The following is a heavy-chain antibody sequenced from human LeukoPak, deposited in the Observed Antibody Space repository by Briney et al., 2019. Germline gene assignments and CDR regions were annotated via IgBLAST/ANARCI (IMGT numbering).Heavy chain of an antibody. V-gene: IGHV3-30*02. CDR1: GFTFSSYG. CDR2: IRYDGNNK. D-gene: IGHD4/OR15-4a*01. CDR3: ARRAGAYSHPYDC. J-gene: IGHJ4*02. Sequence: GGSLRLSCVASGFTFSSYGMHWVRQAPGKGLEWVAFIRYDGNNKSYADSVKGRFTISRDTSKNTLYLQMNSLRAEDTAVYYGARRAGAYSHPYDCWGQGTLVTVSS.